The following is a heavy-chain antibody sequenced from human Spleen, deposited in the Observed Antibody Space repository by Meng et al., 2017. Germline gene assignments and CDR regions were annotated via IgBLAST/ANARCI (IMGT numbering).Heavy chain of an antibody. Sequence: SETLSLTCVVSGGSFSDYYWSWIRQPPGKGLEWIGEINHSGSTNYNPSLESRATISVDTSKNQFSLKLSSVTAADTAVYYCARGASSGYESFDCWGQGTLVTVSS. D-gene: IGHD5-12*01. V-gene: IGHV4-34*01. CDR1: GGSFSDYY. CDR3: ARGASSGYESFDC. CDR2: INHSGST. J-gene: IGHJ4*02.